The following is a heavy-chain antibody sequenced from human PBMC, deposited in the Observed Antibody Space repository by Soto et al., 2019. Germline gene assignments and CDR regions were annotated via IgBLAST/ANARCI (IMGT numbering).Heavy chain of an antibody. J-gene: IGHJ6*02. CDR2: IYHSGST. V-gene: IGHV4-30-2*01. CDR1: GGSISSGGYS. CDR3: ARSPYYYGSGSYYYGMDV. D-gene: IGHD3-10*01. Sequence: QLQLQESGSGLVKPSQTLSLTCAVSGGSISSGGYSWSWIRQPPGKGLEWIGYIYHSGSTYYNPSLQRRVTISVDRSKNQFSLKLSSVTAADTAVYYCARSPYYYGSGSYYYGMDVWGQGTTVTVSS.